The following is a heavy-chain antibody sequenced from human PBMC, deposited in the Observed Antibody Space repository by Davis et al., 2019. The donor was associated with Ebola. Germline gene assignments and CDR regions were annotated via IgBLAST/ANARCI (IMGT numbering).Heavy chain of an antibody. CDR1: GYTFKNSA. Sequence: ASVKVSCKASGYTFKNSAISWARQAPGQGLEWMGWISAYNGNTAYAQILQGRVTMTIDTSTGTAYMELRSLRSDDTAVYFCARTSIVGTTTTASDIWGQGTMVTVSS. CDR2: ISAYNGNT. J-gene: IGHJ3*02. CDR3: ARTSIVGTTTTASDI. D-gene: IGHD1-26*01. V-gene: IGHV1-18*01.